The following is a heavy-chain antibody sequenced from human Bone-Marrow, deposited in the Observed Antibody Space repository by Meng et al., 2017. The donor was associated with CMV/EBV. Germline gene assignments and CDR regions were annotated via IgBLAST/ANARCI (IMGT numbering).Heavy chain of an antibody. D-gene: IGHD4-17*01. V-gene: IGHV3-48*03. Sequence: GGSLRLSCAASGFTFSSYEMNWVRQAPGKGLEWVSYISSSGSTIYYADSVKGRFTISRDNSKNTLYLQMNSLRAEDTAVYYCARNPVTNRRGSHFDYWGQGTLVTVSS. J-gene: IGHJ4*02. CDR3: ARNPVTNRRGSHFDY. CDR2: ISSSGSTI. CDR1: GFTFSSYE.